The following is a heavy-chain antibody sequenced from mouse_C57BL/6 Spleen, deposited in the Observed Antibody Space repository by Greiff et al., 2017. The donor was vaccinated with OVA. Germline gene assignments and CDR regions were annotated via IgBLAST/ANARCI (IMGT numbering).Heavy chain of an antibody. Sequence: QVQLQQPGAELVKPGASVKVSCKASGYTFTSYWMHWVKQRPGQGLEWIGRIHPSASDTNYNQKFKGKATLTVDKSSSTAYMQLSSLTSEDSAVYYCAISVAAQATFAYWGQGTLVTVSA. CDR2: IHPSASDT. CDR3: AISVAAQATFAY. V-gene: IGHV1-74*01. CDR1: GYTFTSYW. J-gene: IGHJ3*01. D-gene: IGHD3-2*02.